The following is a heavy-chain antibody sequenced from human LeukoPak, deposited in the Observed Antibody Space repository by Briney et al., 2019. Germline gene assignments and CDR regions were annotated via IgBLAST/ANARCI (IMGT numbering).Heavy chain of an antibody. CDR2: FFLKGSP. D-gene: IGHD6-13*01. V-gene: IGHV4-38-2*02. J-gene: IGHJ4*02. CDR3: ARVARCSSCFDVDY. Sequence: SETLSLTCTVSGGSITSAYYWGWIRQPPGKGPEWIGIFFLKGSPYYNPSLKSRVTISVDTSKNQFSLELSSVTAADTAVYYCARVARCSSCFDVDYWGQGTLVSVSS. CDR1: GGSITSAYY.